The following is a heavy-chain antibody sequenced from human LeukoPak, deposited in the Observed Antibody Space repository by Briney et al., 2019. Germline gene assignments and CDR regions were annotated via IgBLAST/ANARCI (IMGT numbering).Heavy chain of an antibody. D-gene: IGHD2-2*01. CDR1: GFTFSSYA. Sequence: GGSLRLSCAASGFTFSSYAMSWVRQAPGKGLEWVSAISGSGGSTYYADSVKGRFTISRDNSKNTLYLQMNSLRAEDTAVYYCAKGDIVVVPAADWFDPWGQGTLVTVSS. CDR3: AKGDIVVVPAADWFDP. CDR2: ISGSGGST. J-gene: IGHJ5*02. V-gene: IGHV3-23*01.